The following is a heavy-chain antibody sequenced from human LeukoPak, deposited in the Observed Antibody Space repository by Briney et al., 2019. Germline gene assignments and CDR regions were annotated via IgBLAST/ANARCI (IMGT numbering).Heavy chain of an antibody. J-gene: IGHJ4*02. CDR3: AADTAPYCSGGSCHVG. CDR2: MNPNSGNT. V-gene: IGHV1-8*01. CDR1: GYTFTSYD. D-gene: IGHD2-15*01. Sequence: ASVKVSCKASGYTFTSYDINWVRQATGQGLEWMGWMNPNSGNTGYAQKFQGRVTMTRNTSISTAYMELSSLRSEDTAVYYCAADTAPYCSGGSCHVGWGQGTLVTVSS.